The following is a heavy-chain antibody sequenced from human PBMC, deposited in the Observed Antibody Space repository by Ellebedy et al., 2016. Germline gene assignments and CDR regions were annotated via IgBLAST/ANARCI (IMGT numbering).Heavy chain of an antibody. CDR2: ISGSGGST. CDR3: AKDRGYSYGYFDY. J-gene: IGHJ4*02. Sequence: GESLKISXAASGFTFSSYAMSWVRQAPGKGLEWVSVISGSGGSTSYADSVKGRFTISRDNSKNTLYLQMNSLRAEDTAVYYCAKDRGYSYGYFDYWGQGTLVTVSS. CDR1: GFTFSSYA. V-gene: IGHV3-23*01. D-gene: IGHD5-18*01.